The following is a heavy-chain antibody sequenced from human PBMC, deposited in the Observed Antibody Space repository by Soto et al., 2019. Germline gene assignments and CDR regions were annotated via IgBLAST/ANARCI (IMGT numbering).Heavy chain of an antibody. CDR1: GGSISSGGYS. CDR3: ARDYGSGIYSIHY. J-gene: IGHJ4*02. D-gene: IGHD3-10*01. Sequence: SETLSLTCAVSGGSISSGGYSWSWIRQPPGKGLEWIGCIYYSGSTNYNPSLKSRVTISVDTSKNQFSLKLSSVTAADTAVYYCARDYGSGIYSIHYWGQGTLFTVSS. CDR2: IYYSGST. V-gene: IGHV4-61*08.